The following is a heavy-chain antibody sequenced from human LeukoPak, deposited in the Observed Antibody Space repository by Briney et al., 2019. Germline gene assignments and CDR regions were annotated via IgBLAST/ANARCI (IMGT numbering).Heavy chain of an antibody. J-gene: IGHJ4*02. V-gene: IGHV3-23*01. D-gene: IGHD2-2*01. CDR3: ANVLVPALYFEY. Sequence: PGGSLRLSCATSGLTVSGIYMSWVRQAPGKGLEWVSSISVSGGSTYYADSVKGRFTISRDNSKNTPYLQMNSLRAEDTAVYYCANVLVPALYFEYWGQGALVTVSS. CDR2: ISVSGGST. CDR1: GLTVSGIY.